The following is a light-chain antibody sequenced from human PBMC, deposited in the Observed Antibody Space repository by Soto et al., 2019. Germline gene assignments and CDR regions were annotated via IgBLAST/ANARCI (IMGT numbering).Light chain of an antibody. Sequence: DIQMTQSPSSLSASVGDEVTITCRASQTIMTYLNWYQLKPGKPPRLLIYAASSLQSGVPSRVSGSGSGTDFTLTISSLQPEDFATYSCQQSYNSPHTFGRGTKGEIK. CDR3: QQSYNSPHT. CDR1: QTIMTY. CDR2: AAS. J-gene: IGKJ1*01. V-gene: IGKV1-39*01.